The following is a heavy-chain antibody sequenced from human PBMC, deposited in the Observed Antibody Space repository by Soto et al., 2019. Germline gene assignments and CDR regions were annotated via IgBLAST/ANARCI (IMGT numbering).Heavy chain of an antibody. CDR2: ISFDGSNK. V-gene: IGHV3-30-3*01. CDR3: ARLPGALVAVLYIYPLDGREAMSDVDV. J-gene: IGHJ6*02. D-gene: IGHD6-19*01. Sequence: QMQLVESGGGVVQPGESLSLSCAASGFTFNYYPMHWVRQTPGKGLEWVAVISFDGSNKYYADSVKGRFTISRDNSKNMFYLQMNSLGAEDASVYYCARLPGALVAVLYIYPLDGREAMSDVDVWGQGTTVSVSS. CDR1: GFTFNYYP.